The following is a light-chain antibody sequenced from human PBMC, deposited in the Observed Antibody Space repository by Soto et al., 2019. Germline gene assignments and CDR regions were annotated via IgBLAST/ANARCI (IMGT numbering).Light chain of an antibody. J-gene: IGKJ5*01. CDR1: EDISSY. CDR3: QRLNNYPIT. CDR2: AAF. V-gene: IGKV1-9*01. Sequence: DIQLTQSPSFLSASVGDRVTITCRASEDISSYLAWYQQKPGKAPEFLIYAAFTLESGVPSRFSGRGSATEFTLTISSLQPEDFATYYCQRLNNYPITFGQGTRLEIK.